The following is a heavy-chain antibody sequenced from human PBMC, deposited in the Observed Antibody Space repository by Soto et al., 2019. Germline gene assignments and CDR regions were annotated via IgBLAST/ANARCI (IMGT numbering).Heavy chain of an antibody. CDR2: TYYRSKWYN. CDR3: AAGDTSSYCCGGIFGYYAFDS. D-gene: IGHD3-3*01. CDR1: GDSVSNNIAA. V-gene: IGHV6-1*01. J-gene: IGHJ4*02. Sequence: SQTLSLTCAISGDSVSNNIAAWNWIRQSPSRGLEWLGRTYYRSKWYNDYAVSVKSRITINPDTSKNQFFLQLTSVTPEDTAVCFFAAGDTSSYCCGGIFGYYAFDSWGQGILVTVSS.